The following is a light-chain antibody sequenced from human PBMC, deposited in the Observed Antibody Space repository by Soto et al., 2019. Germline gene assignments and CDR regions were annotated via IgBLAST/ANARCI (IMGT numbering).Light chain of an antibody. V-gene: IGKV3-20*01. CDR3: QLYGFSPVMYT. CDR2: GAS. J-gene: IGKJ2*01. CDR1: QTISSSY. Sequence: EIVLTQSPGTLSLSPGDTATLSCRASQTISSSYLAWYQQKPGQAPGLLIYGASRRATGIPDRFSGSGSVTDFTLTISRLEPEDFAVYYCQLYGFSPVMYTFGQGTRRESK.